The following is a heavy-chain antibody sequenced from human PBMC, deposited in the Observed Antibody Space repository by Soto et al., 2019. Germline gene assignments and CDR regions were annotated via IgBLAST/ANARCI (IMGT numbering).Heavy chain of an antibody. D-gene: IGHD6-19*01. V-gene: IGHV4-4*02. Sequence: QVQLQESGPGLVKPSGTLSLTCAVSGGSISSTNWWSWVRQPPGKGLEWIGEIYHSGSTNYNPSLKSGVTRSVDKSKNQFALKLSSVTAADTAVYYCARGRIAVAGTAFDYWGQGTLVTVSS. CDR2: IYHSGST. CDR3: ARGRIAVAGTAFDY. J-gene: IGHJ4*02. CDR1: GGSISSTNW.